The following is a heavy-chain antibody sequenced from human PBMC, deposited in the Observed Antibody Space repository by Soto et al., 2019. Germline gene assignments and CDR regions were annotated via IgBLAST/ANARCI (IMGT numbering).Heavy chain of an antibody. CDR2: INAGNGNT. CDR3: AREGAAMYSSSWYYYGKDV. CDR1: GYTFTNYA. J-gene: IGHJ6*02. D-gene: IGHD6-13*01. Sequence: QVQLVQSGAEVKKPGASVKVSCKASGYTFTNYAMHWVRQAPGQRLEWMGWINAGNGNTYYSQKYQGRVTITRDTSASTAYMELSSLRCEDTAVYYCAREGAAMYSSSWYYYGKDVWGQGTTVTVSS. V-gene: IGHV1-3*01.